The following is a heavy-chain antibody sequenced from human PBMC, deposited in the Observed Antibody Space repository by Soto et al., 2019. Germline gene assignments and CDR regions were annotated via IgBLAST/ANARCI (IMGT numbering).Heavy chain of an antibody. Sequence: GGSLRLSCAASGFTFSSYAIHWVRQAPGKGLEWVAVISYDGSNKYYADSVKGRFTISRDNSKNTLYLQMNSLRAEDTAVYYCARVLYNYYGMDVWGQGTTVTVSS. J-gene: IGHJ6*02. D-gene: IGHD3-10*01. CDR2: ISYDGSNK. V-gene: IGHV3-30-3*01. CDR3: ARVLYNYYGMDV. CDR1: GFTFSSYA.